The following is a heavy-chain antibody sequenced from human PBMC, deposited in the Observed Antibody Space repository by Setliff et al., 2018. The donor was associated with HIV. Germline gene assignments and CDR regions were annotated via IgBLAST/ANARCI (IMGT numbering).Heavy chain of an antibody. CDR3: ARYHVLVSRTGFDP. D-gene: IGHD3-22*01. CDR2: VYHTGST. CDR1: GVSISDNNW. V-gene: IGHV4-4*02. Sequence: PSETLSLTCDVSGVSISDNNWWSWVRQPPGRGLEWIGEVYHTGSTNYNPSLKSRVITSIDKSKNQFSLKIDSVNAADTAVYYCARYHVLVSRTGFDPWGPGILVTVSS. J-gene: IGHJ5*02.